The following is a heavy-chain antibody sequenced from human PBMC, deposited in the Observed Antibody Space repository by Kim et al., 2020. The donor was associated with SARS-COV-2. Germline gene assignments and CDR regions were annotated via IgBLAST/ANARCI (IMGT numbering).Heavy chain of an antibody. J-gene: IGHJ5*02. CDR3: ARTYSSSWYNWFDP. D-gene: IGHD6-13*01. V-gene: IGHV4-39*01. Sequence: NPSLTSRVTISIDTSKNPFSLRFTSVTAADTSVYYCARTYSSSWYNWFDPWGQGTLVTVSS.